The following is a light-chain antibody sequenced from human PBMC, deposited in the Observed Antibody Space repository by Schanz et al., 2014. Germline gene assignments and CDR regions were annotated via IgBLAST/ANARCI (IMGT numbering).Light chain of an antibody. J-gene: IGKJ1*01. CDR3: QQYSSSRT. CDR2: GAS. V-gene: IGKV3-20*01. CDR1: QSVSSSY. Sequence: EIVLTQSPGTLSLSPGERATLSCRASQSVSSSYLAWYQQKPGQAPRLLIYGASSRATGIPDRFSGSGSGTDFTLTISSLQSEDFAVYYCQQYSSSRTFGQGTKVEIK.